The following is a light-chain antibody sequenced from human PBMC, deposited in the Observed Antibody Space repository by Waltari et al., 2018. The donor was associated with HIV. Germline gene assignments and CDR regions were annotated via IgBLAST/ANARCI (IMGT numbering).Light chain of an antibody. CDR1: HSISSN. Sequence: EIVMTQSPGTLSVSPGERATLSCRASHSISSNLGWYQHKPGQAPRLLMYGASTRATGVPARFSGSGSGTEFTLTICSLQSEDFAIYYCQHYDNWPLSFGPGTKVDI. V-gene: IGKV3-15*01. CDR3: QHYDNWPLS. J-gene: IGKJ3*01. CDR2: GAS.